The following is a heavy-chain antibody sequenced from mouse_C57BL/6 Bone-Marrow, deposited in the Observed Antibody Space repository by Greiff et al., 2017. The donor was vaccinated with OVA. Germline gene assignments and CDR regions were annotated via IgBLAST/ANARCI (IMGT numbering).Heavy chain of an antibody. J-gene: IGHJ4*01. CDR1: GYTFTSYW. Sequence: QVQLQQPGAELVKPGASVKLSCKASGYTFTSYWMHWVKQRPGRGLEWLGRIDPNSGGTTYNEKFKSKATLTVDKPSSTAYMQLSSLTSEDSAVYYCARSVCYYAMDYWGQGTSVTVSS. CDR3: ARSVCYYAMDY. V-gene: IGHV1-72*01. CDR2: IDPNSGGT.